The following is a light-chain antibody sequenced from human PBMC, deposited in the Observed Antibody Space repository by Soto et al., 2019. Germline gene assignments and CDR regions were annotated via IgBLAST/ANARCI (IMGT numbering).Light chain of an antibody. Sequence: IQMSLSPSTLAVSGGARVTITRRASQSISSWLAWYQQKPGQAPKLLIYKASSLETGVPSRFSGSGSGTEFTLTISSLQPDDFATYYCQHYNSYSEAFGQGTKVDIK. V-gene: IGKV1-5*03. J-gene: IGKJ1*01. CDR1: QSISSW. CDR2: KAS. CDR3: QHYNSYSEA.